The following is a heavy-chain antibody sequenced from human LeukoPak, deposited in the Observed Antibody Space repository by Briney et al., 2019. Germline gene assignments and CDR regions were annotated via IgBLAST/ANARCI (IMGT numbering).Heavy chain of an antibody. CDR2: INPNSGGT. CDR3: ARGPANWLDP. V-gene: IGHV1-2*02. J-gene: IGHJ5*02. Sequence: ASVKVSCKASGYTFTSYYMHWVRQAPGQGLEWMGWINPNSGGTKYAQKFQGRVTMTRDTSISTTYMELSNLRSDDAAVYYCARGPANWLDPWGQGTLVAVSS. CDR1: GYTFTSYY.